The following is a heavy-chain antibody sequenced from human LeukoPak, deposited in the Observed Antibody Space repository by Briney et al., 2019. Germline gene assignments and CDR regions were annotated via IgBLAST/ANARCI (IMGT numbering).Heavy chain of an antibody. D-gene: IGHD7-27*01. CDR1: GFSFSSYA. J-gene: IGHJ4*02. V-gene: IGHV3-23*01. CDR3: AKVQLGIGVDY. Sequence: PGGSLRLSCAASGFSFSSYAVSWVRQAPGRGLEWVSGISDGGSRTYYADSVEGRFTISRDDSKNTLYLQMNSLRAEDTAVYYCAKVQLGIGVDYWGQGTLVTVSS. CDR2: ISDGGSRT.